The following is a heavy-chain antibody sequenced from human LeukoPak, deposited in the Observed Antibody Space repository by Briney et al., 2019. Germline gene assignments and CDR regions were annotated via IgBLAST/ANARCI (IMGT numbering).Heavy chain of an antibody. CDR1: GFTFSSYA. CDR2: ISSNGGST. D-gene: IGHD3-3*01. V-gene: IGHV3-64*01. CDR3: ARSSSYYDFSSGMDV. Sequence: GGSLRLSCAASGFTFSSYAMHWVRQAPGKGLEYVSAISSNGGSTYYANSVKGRFTISRDNSKNTLYLQMGSLRAEDMAVYYYARSSSYYDFSSGMDVWGQGTTVTVSS. J-gene: IGHJ6*02.